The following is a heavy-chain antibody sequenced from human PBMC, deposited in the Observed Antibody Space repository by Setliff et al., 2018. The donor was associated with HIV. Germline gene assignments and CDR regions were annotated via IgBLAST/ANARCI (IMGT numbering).Heavy chain of an antibody. J-gene: IGHJ5*02. Sequence: PSETLSLTCAVYGASFSDYYWSWIRQPPGKGLEWIGEIFHSGSTTYNPSLKSRVTISVDMSTNQFSLNLSSVTAADTAVYYCARLLRSGYSTTWYEGGAAWWFDPWGQGALVTVSS. CDR3: ARLLRSGYSTTWYEGGAAWWFDP. D-gene: IGHD6-13*01. CDR1: GASFSDYY. V-gene: IGHV4-34*12. CDR2: IFHSGST.